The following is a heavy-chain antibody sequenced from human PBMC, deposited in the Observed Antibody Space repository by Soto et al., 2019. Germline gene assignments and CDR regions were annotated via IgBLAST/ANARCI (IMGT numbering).Heavy chain of an antibody. J-gene: IGHJ6*03. V-gene: IGHV4-31*03. Sequence: SETLSLTCTVSGGSISSGGYYWSWIRQHPGKGLEWIGYIYYSGSTYYNPSLKSRVTISVDTSKNQFSLKLSSVTAADTAVYYCARAGREYQLLGVGSPGHYYYYMDVWGKGTTVTVAS. D-gene: IGHD2-2*01. CDR2: IYYSGST. CDR3: ARAGREYQLLGVGSPGHYYYYMDV. CDR1: GGSISSGGYY.